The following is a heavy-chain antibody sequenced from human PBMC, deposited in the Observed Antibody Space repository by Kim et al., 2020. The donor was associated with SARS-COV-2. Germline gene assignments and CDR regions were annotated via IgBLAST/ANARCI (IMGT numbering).Heavy chain of an antibody. CDR3: ARFGRVPEFDY. V-gene: IGHV1-18*01. D-gene: IGHD3-16*01. CDR2: T. Sequence: TNYAQKLQGRVTMTTDTSTSTAYMELRSLRSDDTAVYYCARFGRVPEFDYWGQGTLVTVSS. J-gene: IGHJ4*02.